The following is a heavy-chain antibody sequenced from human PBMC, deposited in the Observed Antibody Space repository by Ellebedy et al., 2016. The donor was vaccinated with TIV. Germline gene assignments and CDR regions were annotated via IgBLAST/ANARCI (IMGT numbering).Heavy chain of an antibody. D-gene: IGHD3-3*01. Sequence: GESLKISXAASGFTFSSYWMSWVRQAPGKGLEWVANIKQDGSEKYYVDSVKGRFTISRDNAKNSLYLQMNSLRAEDTAVYYCARVDLEWFFYYYGMDVWGQGTTVTVSS. CDR3: ARVDLEWFFYYYGMDV. V-gene: IGHV3-7*03. CDR2: IKQDGSEK. J-gene: IGHJ6*02. CDR1: GFTFSSYW.